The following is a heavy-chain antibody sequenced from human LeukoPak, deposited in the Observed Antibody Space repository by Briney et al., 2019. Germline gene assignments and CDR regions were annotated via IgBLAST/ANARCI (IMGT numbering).Heavy chain of an antibody. CDR2: IYTSGST. D-gene: IGHD4-17*01. V-gene: IGHV4-4*07. Sequence: SETLSLTCTVSGGSISSYYWSWIRQPAGKGLEWIGRIYTSGSTNYNPSLKSRVTMSVDTSKNQFSLKLSSVTAADTAVYYCARDLDTTVTMKGMDVWGKGTTVTVSS. CDR1: GGSISSYY. J-gene: IGHJ6*04. CDR3: ARDLDTTVTMKGMDV.